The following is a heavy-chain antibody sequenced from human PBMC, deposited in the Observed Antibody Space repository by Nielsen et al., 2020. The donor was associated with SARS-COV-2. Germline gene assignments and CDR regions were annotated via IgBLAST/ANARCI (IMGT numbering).Heavy chain of an antibody. CDR1: GFTFSSYG. CDR2: ISGSGSHI. Sequence: GESLKISCTASGFTFSSYGTIWVRQAPGKGLEWVSSISGSGSHIYYADSVKDRFTVSRDNSKNLVHLQMNSLRAEDTGVYYCARDMGEPPTNRWYFELWGRGTVVSVSS. CDR3: ARDMGEPPTNRWYFEL. D-gene: IGHD1-1*01. V-gene: IGHV3-21*01. J-gene: IGHJ2*01.